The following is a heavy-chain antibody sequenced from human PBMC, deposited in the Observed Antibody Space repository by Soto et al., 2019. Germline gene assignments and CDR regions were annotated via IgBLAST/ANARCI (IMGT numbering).Heavy chain of an antibody. CDR3: ARELGIGCSGGSCYWAPFDY. Sequence: SQTLSLTCAISGDSVSSNSAAWNWIRQSPSRGLEWLGRTYYRSKWYNDYAVSVKSRITINPDTSKNQFSLQLNSVTPEDTAVYYCARELGIGCSGGSCYWAPFDYWGQGTLVTVSS. D-gene: IGHD2-15*01. CDR2: TYYRSKWYN. J-gene: IGHJ4*02. V-gene: IGHV6-1*01. CDR1: GDSVSSNSAA.